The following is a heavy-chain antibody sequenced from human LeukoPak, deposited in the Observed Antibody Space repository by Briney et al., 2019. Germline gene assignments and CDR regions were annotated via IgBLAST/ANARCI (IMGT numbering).Heavy chain of an antibody. CDR1: GGSISSGGYY. J-gene: IGHJ6*02. D-gene: IGHD2-15*01. CDR2: IYYSGST. Sequence: SQTLSLTCTVSGGSISSGGYYWSWIRQHPGKGLEWIGYIYYSGSTYYNPSLKSRVTISVDTSKNQFSLKLSSVTAADTAVYYCARDNGGSSGHYGMDVWGQGTRSPSP. CDR3: ARDNGGSSGHYGMDV. V-gene: IGHV4-31*03.